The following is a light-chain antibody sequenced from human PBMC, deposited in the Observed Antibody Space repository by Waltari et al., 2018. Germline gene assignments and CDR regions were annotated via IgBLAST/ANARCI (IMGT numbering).Light chain of an antibody. CDR2: DNS. Sequence: QSVLTQPPSVSAAPRQKGTISCSGGRPNIAIHYVLWYQQLPGTAPKLLIFDNSERPSGIPDRFSGSKSGASAALDITGLQTGDEAEYYCGTWDDSLNGGIFGGGTKLTVL. CDR1: RPNIAIHY. CDR3: GTWDDSLNGGI. J-gene: IGLJ2*01. V-gene: IGLV1-51*01.